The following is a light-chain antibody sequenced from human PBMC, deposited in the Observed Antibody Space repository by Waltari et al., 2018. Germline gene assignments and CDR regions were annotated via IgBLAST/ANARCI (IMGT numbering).Light chain of an antibody. V-gene: IGKV3-15*01. Sequence: EIVMTQSPATLSVSPGEEATLSCRASQSVDSNLAWYQQKPGQAPTLIIFGASGRATGVPARFSGSGSGTEYTLTIGSLQSEDSAVYYCQQRTDWPPNPFGQGTRLEIK. CDR2: GAS. J-gene: IGKJ5*01. CDR1: QSVDSN. CDR3: QQRTDWPPNP.